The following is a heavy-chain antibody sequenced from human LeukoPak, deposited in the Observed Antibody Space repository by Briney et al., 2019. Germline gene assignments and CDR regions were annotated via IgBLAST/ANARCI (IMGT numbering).Heavy chain of an antibody. Sequence: PGGSLRLSCAASGFTFSSYSMNWVRQPPGEGLEWIGSIYFSGSTYYSPSLKSRVTISVDPSTNQFSLKLTSVTAADTAVYYCARMEAWMGISTGPRGFDYWGQGTLVTVSS. CDR3: ARMEAWMGISTGPRGFDY. CDR1: GFTFSSYS. V-gene: IGHV4-39*07. CDR2: IYFSGST. D-gene: IGHD2-2*01. J-gene: IGHJ4*02.